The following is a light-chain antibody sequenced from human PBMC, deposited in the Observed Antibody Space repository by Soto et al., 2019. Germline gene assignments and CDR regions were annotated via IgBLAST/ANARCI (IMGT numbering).Light chain of an antibody. CDR1: RSVRSN. CDR2: GAS. CDR3: QQYNYWPGT. Sequence: EIVMTQSPATLSVSPGERATLSCKASRSVRSNLAWYQQKPGQAPRLLISGASTRATGITDRFSGSGSGTELTLTLNSLQSEDFAVYYCQQYNYWPGTFGQGTKVEIK. J-gene: IGKJ1*01. V-gene: IGKV3-15*01.